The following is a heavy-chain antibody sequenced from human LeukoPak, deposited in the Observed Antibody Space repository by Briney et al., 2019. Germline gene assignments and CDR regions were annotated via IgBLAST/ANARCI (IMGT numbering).Heavy chain of an antibody. Sequence: GGSLRLSCAASGITVTNNYWHWLRQAPGKGLEWVSIIYANGDTLYAASVRGRFTFSRDNSKNTFYLQMNSLRAGDTAIYYCAHGDYPLTYWGQGTLVTVSS. V-gene: IGHV3-66*01. CDR1: GITVTNNY. CDR3: AHGDYPLTY. CDR2: IYANGDT. J-gene: IGHJ4*02. D-gene: IGHD4-17*01.